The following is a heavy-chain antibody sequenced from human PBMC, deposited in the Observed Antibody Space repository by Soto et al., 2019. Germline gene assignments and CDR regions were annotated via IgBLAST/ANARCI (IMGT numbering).Heavy chain of an antibody. J-gene: IGHJ4*02. CDR1: VGSIRNYF. CDR2: IHYSGTT. V-gene: IGHV4-59*01. CDR3: AAGEASSRNLAPYYLDF. Sequence: SETLSLTCTVHVGSIRNYFWTWIRQPPGKGLEWIGYIHYSGTTSFFPSYNPSLRSRVTISEDTSKNQFSLKLLSVTTADTAVYFCAAGEASSRNLAPYYLDFWGQGTLVTVSS. D-gene: IGHD6-13*01.